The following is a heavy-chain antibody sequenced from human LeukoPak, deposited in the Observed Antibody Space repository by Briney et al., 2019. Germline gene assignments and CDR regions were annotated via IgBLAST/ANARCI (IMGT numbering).Heavy chain of an antibody. CDR2: IPNDGSKT. J-gene: IGHJ4*02. D-gene: IGHD3-22*01. CDR3: ARDFFYYDSSGPFDY. V-gene: IGHV3-30-3*01. CDR1: GFSFSSYA. Sequence: GGSLRLSCAASGFSFSSYAMHWVRQAPGKGLEWVAAIPNDGSKTYYADSVKGRFTISRDNSKNTLYLQMNSLRAEDTAVYYCARDFFYYDSSGPFDYWGQGTLVTVSS.